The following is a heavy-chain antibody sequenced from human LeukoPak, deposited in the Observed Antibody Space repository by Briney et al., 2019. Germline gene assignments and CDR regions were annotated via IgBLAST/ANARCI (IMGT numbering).Heavy chain of an antibody. CDR3: AREYVKVEMATIYRYYYFDY. V-gene: IGHV3-66*01. CDR2: IYSGGST. CDR1: GFTVSSNY. D-gene: IGHD2-21*01. Sequence: GGSLRLSCAASGFTVSSNYMSWVRQAPGKGLEWVSVIYSGGSTYYADSVKGRFTISRDNSKDTLYLQMNSLRAEDTAVYYCAREYVKVEMATIYRYYYFDYWGQGTLVTVSS. J-gene: IGHJ4*02.